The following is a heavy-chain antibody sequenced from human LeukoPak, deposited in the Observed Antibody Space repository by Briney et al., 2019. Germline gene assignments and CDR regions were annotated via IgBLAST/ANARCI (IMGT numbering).Heavy chain of an antibody. Sequence: QPGRSLRLSCAASGFTFDDYAMHWVRQAPGKGLEWVSGISWNSGSIGYADSVKGRLTISRDNAKNSLYLQMNSLRAEDTALYYCAKDALLFGVVTATNFDYWGQGTLVTVSS. CDR1: GFTFDDYA. V-gene: IGHV3-9*01. CDR3: AKDALLFGVVTATNFDY. J-gene: IGHJ4*02. CDR2: ISWNSGSI. D-gene: IGHD3-3*01.